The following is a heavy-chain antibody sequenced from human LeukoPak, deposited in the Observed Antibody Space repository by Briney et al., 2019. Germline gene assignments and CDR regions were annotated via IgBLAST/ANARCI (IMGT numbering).Heavy chain of an antibody. J-gene: IGHJ4*02. V-gene: IGHV1-2*02. CDR3: ARGKGSDRWLRFSLDY. CDR1: GYTFTGYY. CDR2: INPNSGGT. D-gene: IGHD5-24*01. Sequence: GASVKVSCKASGYTFTGYYMHWVRQAPGQGLEWMGWINPNSGGTNYAQEFQGRVTMTRDTSISTAYMELSRLRSDDTAVYYCARGKGSDRWLRFSLDYWGQGTLVTVS.